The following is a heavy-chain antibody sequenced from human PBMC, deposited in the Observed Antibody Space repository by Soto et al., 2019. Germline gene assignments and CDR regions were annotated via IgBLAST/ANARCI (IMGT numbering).Heavy chain of an antibody. J-gene: IGHJ4*02. Sequence: QVQLVQSGAEVKKPGASVKVSCTASGYTFTTYDITWVRQAPGQGLEWMGWISAYTGNTDYAQDLQDRVTMTTDTSTSTAYMELRSLRSADTAVYSCARGGTYGDYVGYWGQGTLVTVSS. V-gene: IGHV1-18*01. CDR3: ARGGTYGDYVGY. CDR1: GYTFTTYD. CDR2: ISAYTGNT. D-gene: IGHD4-17*01.